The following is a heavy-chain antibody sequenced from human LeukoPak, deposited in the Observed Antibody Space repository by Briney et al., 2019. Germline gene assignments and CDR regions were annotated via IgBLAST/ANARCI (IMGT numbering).Heavy chain of an antibody. CDR2: ISYDGSNK. J-gene: IGHJ3*02. CDR3: AGHYDSSGYRVDVFDI. CDR1: GFTFSSYA. V-gene: IGHV3-30*04. D-gene: IGHD3-22*01. Sequence: PGGSLRLSCAASGFTFSSYAMHWVRQAPGKGLEWVAVISYDGSNKYYADSVKGRFTIPRDNSKNTLYLQMNSLRAEDTAVYFCAGHYDSSGYRVDVFDIWGQGTMVTVSS.